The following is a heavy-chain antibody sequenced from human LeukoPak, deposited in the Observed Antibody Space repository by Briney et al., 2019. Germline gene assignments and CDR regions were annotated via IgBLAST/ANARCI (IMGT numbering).Heavy chain of an antibody. CDR3: AELGITMIGGV. Sequence: TGGSLRLSCAASGFTFSSYWMHWVRHAPGKGLVWVSRINSDGSSISYADSVKGRFTISRDNAKNTLYLQMNSLRAEDTAVYYCAELGITMIGGVWGKGTTVTISS. V-gene: IGHV3-74*01. CDR2: INSDGSSI. D-gene: IGHD3-10*02. CDR1: GFTFSSYW. J-gene: IGHJ6*04.